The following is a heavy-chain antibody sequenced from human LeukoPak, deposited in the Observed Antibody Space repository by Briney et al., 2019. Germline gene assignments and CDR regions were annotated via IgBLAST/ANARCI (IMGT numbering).Heavy chain of an antibody. CDR3: ARDSSSGWYAIDY. V-gene: IGHV1-69*04. J-gene: IGHJ4*02. D-gene: IGHD6-19*01. CDR2: IIPILGIA. Sequence: ASVKVSCKASGGTFSSYAISWVRQAPGQGLEWMGRIIPILGIANYAQKFQGRVTITADKSTSTAYMELSSLRSEDTAVYYCARDSSSGWYAIDYWGQGTLVTVSS. CDR1: GGTFSSYA.